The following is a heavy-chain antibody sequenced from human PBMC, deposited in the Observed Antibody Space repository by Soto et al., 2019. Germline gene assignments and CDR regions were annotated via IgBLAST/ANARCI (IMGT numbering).Heavy chain of an antibody. CDR3: AASIFYYGMDV. CDR1: GYSFTSYW. J-gene: IGHJ6*02. V-gene: IGHV5-51*01. Sequence: PGESLKISCKGSGYSFTSYWIGRVRQMPGKGLEWMGIIYPGDSDTKYNPSFQGQVTISADKSLTTTYLQWSSLKASDTAIYYCAASIFYYGMDVWGQGTTVTVSS. CDR2: IYPGDSDT.